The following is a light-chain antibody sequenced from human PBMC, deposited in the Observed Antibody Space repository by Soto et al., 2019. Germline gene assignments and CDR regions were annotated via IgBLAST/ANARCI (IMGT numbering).Light chain of an antibody. V-gene: IGKV3-11*01. CDR1: LSVSSY. Sequence: VMTQSPATLSLSPGERATLSCRARLSVSSYLAWYQQKPGQAPRRLIYDASNRATGIPARFSGSGSGTDFTLTISSLEPEDFAVYCCQQGSNWLTFGGGTKVEIK. CDR3: QQGSNWLT. CDR2: DAS. J-gene: IGKJ4*01.